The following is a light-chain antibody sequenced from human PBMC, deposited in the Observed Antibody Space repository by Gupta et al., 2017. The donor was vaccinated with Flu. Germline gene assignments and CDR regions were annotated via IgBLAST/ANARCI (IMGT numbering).Light chain of an antibody. CDR2: LGS. V-gene: IGKV2-28*01. CDR3: MQALQTPPFT. CDR1: QSLLHSNGYNY. J-gene: IGKJ3*01. Sequence: MTQSPLSLPVTPRTPTTNSCRSSQSLLHSNGYNYLDWYLQKPGQSPQLLIYLGSNRASGVPDRFSGSGSGTDFTLKISRVEAEDVGVYYCMQALQTPPFTFGPGTKVDIK.